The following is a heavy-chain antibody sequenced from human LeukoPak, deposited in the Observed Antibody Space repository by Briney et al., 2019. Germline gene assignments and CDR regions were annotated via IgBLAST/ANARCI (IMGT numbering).Heavy chain of an antibody. D-gene: IGHD3-3*01. CDR1: GGSISSGDYY. V-gene: IGHV4-30-4*08. CDR2: IYYRGST. J-gene: IGHJ6*03. CDR3: ARNDSPGYYYYMDV. Sequence: SETLSLTCTVSGGSISSGDYYWSWIRQPPGKGLEWIGYIYYRGSTYHNPPLKSRVTISVDTSKHQFSLKLSSVTAADTAVYYCARNDSPGYYYYMDVWGKGTTVTVSS.